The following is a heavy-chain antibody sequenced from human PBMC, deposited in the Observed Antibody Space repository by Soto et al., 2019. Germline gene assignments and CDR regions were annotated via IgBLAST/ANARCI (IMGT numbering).Heavy chain of an antibody. V-gene: IGHV1-69*13. CDR1: GGTFSSYA. CDR3: ARDPRHPDCGGDCSFRFDP. CDR2: IIPIFGTA. D-gene: IGHD2-21*02. Sequence: SVKVSCKASGGTFSSYAISWVRQAPGQGLEWMGGIIPIFGTANYAQKFQGRVTITADESTSTAYMELSSLRSEDTAVYYCARDPRHPDCGGDCSFRFDPWGQGXLVTVYS. J-gene: IGHJ5*02.